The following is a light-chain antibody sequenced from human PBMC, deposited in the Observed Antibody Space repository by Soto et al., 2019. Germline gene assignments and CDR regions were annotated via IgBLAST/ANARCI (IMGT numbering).Light chain of an antibody. CDR1: SSDVGDNNY. CDR3: SSYTSSSTLYV. CDR2: DVT. V-gene: IGLV2-14*01. J-gene: IGLJ1*01. Sequence: QSALTQPASVSGSPGQSITISCTGTSSDVGDNNYVSWYQQHPGKAPKLMIYDVTHRPSGISNRFSGSKSGNTASLTISGLQAEDEADYYGSSYTSSSTLYVFGTGTKLTVL.